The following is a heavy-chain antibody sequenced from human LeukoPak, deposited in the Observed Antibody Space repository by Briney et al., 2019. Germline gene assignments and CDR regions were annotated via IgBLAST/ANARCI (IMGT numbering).Heavy chain of an antibody. J-gene: IGHJ4*02. CDR1: GFTFRSYS. D-gene: IGHD3-10*01. CDR2: ISSSSSYI. CDR3: ARDCWDYGSGSYCGIDY. V-gene: IGHV3-21*03. Sequence: GGSLRLSCAASGFTFRSYSMNWVRQAPGKGLEWVSSISSSSSYIYYADSVKGRFTISRDNAKNSLYLQMNSLRAEDTAVYYCARDCWDYGSGSYCGIDYWGQGTLVTVSS.